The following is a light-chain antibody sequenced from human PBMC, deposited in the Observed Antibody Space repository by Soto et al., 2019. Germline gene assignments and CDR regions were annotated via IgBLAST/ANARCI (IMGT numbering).Light chain of an antibody. CDR3: QQYGSSPWT. J-gene: IGKJ1*01. CDR1: QSVSSN. CDR2: GAS. V-gene: IGKV3-20*01. Sequence: EIMMTQSPFTLSVSPGERATLSCRASQSVSSNLAWYQQQPGPAPRLLIYGASSRATGLPDRFSGSGSGTDFTLTISRLAPEDFAVYYCQQYGSSPWTFGQGTQVDIK.